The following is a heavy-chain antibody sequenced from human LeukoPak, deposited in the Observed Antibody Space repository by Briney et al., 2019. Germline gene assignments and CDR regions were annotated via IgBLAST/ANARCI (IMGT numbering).Heavy chain of an antibody. D-gene: IGHD6-13*01. V-gene: IGHV3-64*01. CDR2: ISTNGGST. CDR1: GFTFSSYA. Sequence: GGPLRLSCAASGFTFSSYAMYWVRQAPGKGLEYVSAISTNGGSTYYANSVKGRFTISRDNSKNTLYLQMGSLRAEDMAVYYCAGGSSWYRGIDYWGQGTLVTVSS. CDR3: AGGSSWYRGIDY. J-gene: IGHJ4*02.